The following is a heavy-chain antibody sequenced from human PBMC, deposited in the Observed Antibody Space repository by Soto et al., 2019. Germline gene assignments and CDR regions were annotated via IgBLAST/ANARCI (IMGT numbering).Heavy chain of an antibody. Sequence: PSETLSLTCAVYGGSFSGYYWSWIRQPPGKGLEWIGEINHSGSANYNPSLKSRVTISVDTSKNQFSLKLSSVTAADTAVYYCARGNYYSTRTAPDYWGQGTLVTVSS. V-gene: IGHV4-34*01. CDR2: INHSGSA. J-gene: IGHJ4*02. D-gene: IGHD4-4*01. CDR1: GGSFSGYY. CDR3: ARGNYYSTRTAPDY.